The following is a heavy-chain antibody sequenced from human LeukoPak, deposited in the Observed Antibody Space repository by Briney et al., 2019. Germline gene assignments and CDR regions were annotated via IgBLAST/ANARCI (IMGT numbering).Heavy chain of an antibody. CDR1: GYTFTNYY. V-gene: IGHV1-46*01. Sequence: GASVKVSCKASGYTFTNYYMHWVRQAPGQGLEWVGVINPDGGSTTNAQKFQGRVTMTWDTSTSTVYMDLSSLRSEDTAVYFCARDRSIVGATPYFDYWGQGTLVTVS. D-gene: IGHD1-26*01. J-gene: IGHJ4*02. CDR3: ARDRSIVGATPYFDY. CDR2: INPDGGST.